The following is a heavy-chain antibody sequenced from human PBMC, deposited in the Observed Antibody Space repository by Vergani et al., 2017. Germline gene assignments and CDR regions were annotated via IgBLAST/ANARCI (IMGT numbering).Heavy chain of an antibody. Sequence: EVQLVESGGGLIHPGGSLRLSCEGSGFSFSGYWMHWVRQSPEKGLVWVSRIKSDGSITNYADSVKGRFTISRDNAKNTLYLEMNSLRGDDTAIYYCVRARCSGPCFMSNWFDSWGRGSLVTVS. CDR2: IKSDGSIT. V-gene: IGHV3-74*01. CDR3: VRARCSGPCFMSNWFDS. J-gene: IGHJ5*01. CDR1: GFSFSGYW. D-gene: IGHD5-12*01.